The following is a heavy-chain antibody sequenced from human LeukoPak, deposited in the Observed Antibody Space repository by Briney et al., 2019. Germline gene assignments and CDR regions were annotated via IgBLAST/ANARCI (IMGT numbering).Heavy chain of an antibody. Sequence: SGGSLTLSCAASGFTFNYYGVQWVRPAPGKGGEGVANIKQDGSEKDHVVSVKGSFTISRDNAKNSLYLQMNSLRDEDTAGYYCARDQGAYYDYVWWSYRRYPGAFDIWGQGTMVTVSS. J-gene: IGHJ3*02. CDR1: GFTFNYYG. CDR3: ARDQGAYYDYVWWSYRRYPGAFDI. V-gene: IGHV3-7*01. D-gene: IGHD3-16*02. CDR2: IKQDGSEK.